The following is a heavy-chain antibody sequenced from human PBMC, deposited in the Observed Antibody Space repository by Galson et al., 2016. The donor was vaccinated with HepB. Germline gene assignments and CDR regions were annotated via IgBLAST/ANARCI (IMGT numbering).Heavy chain of an antibody. CDR3: AIDLEQRRRFDP. J-gene: IGHJ5*02. CDR2: IIPIFGTA. D-gene: IGHD1/OR15-1a*01. Sequence: SVKVSCKASGGPFDYYAINWVRQAPGQGLEWMGGIIPIFGTANYAQGFQGRVTSTADESTTTAYMELSSLRSEDTAVYYCAIDLEQRRRFDPWGQGTLVTVSS. CDR1: GGPFDYYA. V-gene: IGHV1-69*13.